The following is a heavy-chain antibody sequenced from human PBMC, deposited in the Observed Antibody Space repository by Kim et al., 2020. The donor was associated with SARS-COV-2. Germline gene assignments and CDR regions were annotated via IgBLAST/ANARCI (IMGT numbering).Heavy chain of an antibody. CDR1: GFTFSSYG. D-gene: IGHD2-21*02. Sequence: GGSLRLSCAASGFTFSSYGMHWVRQAPGKGLEWVAVIWYDGSNKYYADSVKGRFTISRDNSKNTLYLQMNSLRAEDTAVYYCARDPYVVVTAPYGMDVWGQGTTVTVS. J-gene: IGHJ6*01. CDR3: ARDPYVVVTAPYGMDV. V-gene: IGHV3-33*01. CDR2: IWYDGSNK.